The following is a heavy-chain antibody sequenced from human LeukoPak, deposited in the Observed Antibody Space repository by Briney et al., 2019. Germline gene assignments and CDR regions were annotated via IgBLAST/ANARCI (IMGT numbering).Heavy chain of an antibody. V-gene: IGHV4-34*01. CDR3: ARGGYCSSTSCYKYYYYYYMDV. D-gene: IGHD2-2*02. CDR2: INHSGST. J-gene: IGHJ6*03. Sequence: SETLSLTCAVYGGSFSGYYWSRIRQPPGKGLEWIGEINHSGSTNYNPSLKSRVTISVDTSKNQFSLKLSSVTAADTAVYYCARGGYCSSTSCYKYYYYYYMDVWGKGTTVTVSS. CDR1: GGSFSGYY.